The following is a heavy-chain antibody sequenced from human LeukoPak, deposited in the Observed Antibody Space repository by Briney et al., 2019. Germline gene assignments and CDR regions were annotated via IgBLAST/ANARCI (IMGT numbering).Heavy chain of an antibody. CDR1: GFTFSSYG. Sequence: PGGSLRLSCAASGFTFSSYGMHWVRQAPGKGLEWVAVISYDGSNKYYADSVKGRFTISRDNSKNTLYLQMNSLRAEDTAVYYCARDGGGNSFYYYYMDVWGKGTTVTVSS. D-gene: IGHD4-23*01. CDR3: ARDGGGNSFYYYYMDV. CDR2: ISYDGSNK. J-gene: IGHJ6*03. V-gene: IGHV3-30*03.